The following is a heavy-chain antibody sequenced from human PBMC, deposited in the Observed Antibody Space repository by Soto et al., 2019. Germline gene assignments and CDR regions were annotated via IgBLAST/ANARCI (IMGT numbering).Heavy chain of an antibody. Sequence: ASVKVSCKASGHTFTSFDVNWVRQAPGQGLEWMGWMSPNSGDTGYAQKFQGRVTMTWDTSISTAYMELSSLISEDTAIYYCAKGPPNWGSDYWGQGTPVTVSS. CDR1: GHTFTSFD. CDR3: AKGPPNWGSDY. J-gene: IGHJ4*02. D-gene: IGHD7-27*01. CDR2: MSPNSGDT. V-gene: IGHV1-8*01.